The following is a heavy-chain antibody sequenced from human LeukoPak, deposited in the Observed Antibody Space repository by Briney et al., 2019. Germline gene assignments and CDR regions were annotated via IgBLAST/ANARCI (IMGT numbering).Heavy chain of an antibody. CDR3: ARDTKHLGYFDY. D-gene: IGHD1-26*01. Sequence: GGSLRLSCAASGFTFSSYSMNWVRQAPGKGLEWVSSISSSSSYIYYADSVKGRFTISRDNAKNSLYLQMNSLRAEDTAVYYCARDTKHLGYFDYWGQGTLVTVSS. CDR2: ISSSSSYI. J-gene: IGHJ4*02. V-gene: IGHV3-21*01. CDR1: GFTFSSYS.